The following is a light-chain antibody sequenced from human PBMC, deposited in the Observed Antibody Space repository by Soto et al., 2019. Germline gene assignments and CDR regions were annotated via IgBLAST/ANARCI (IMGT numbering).Light chain of an antibody. CDR2: AAS. Sequence: DIQMTQSPSSLSASVGDRVTITCRASQGISIYLAWFQQKPGIAPKSLIFAASSLQSGVPSRFSGSGSGTDFTLTISSLQPEDFATYYCQQYNSYPPTFGPGTKVDIK. J-gene: IGKJ3*01. CDR1: QGISIY. V-gene: IGKV1-16*01. CDR3: QQYNSYPPT.